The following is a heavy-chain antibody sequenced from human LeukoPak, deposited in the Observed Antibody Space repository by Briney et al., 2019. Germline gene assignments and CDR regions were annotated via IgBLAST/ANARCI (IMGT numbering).Heavy chain of an antibody. CDR1: GGSISSYY. D-gene: IGHD6-13*01. CDR2: IYYSGST. V-gene: IGHV4-59*08. CDR3: ARHSRAQSSWYYEDWFDP. Sequence: SETLSLTCTVSGGSISSYYWSWIRQPPGKGLEWIGYIYYSGSTNYNPSLKSRVTISVDTSKNQFSLKLSSVTAADTAVYYCARHSRAQSSWYYEDWFDPWGQGTLVTVSS. J-gene: IGHJ5*02.